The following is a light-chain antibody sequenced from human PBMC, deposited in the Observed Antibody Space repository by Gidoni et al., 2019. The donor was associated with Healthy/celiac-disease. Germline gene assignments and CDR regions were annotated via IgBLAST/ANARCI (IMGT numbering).Light chain of an antibody. CDR2: DAS. V-gene: IGKV1-33*01. CDR3: QQYDNLPIT. J-gene: IGKJ5*01. Sequence: DIQLTQSPSSLSASLGDSFTITCQASQDISNYLNWYQQKPGKAPKLLIYDASNLETGVPSRFSGSGSGTDFTFTISSLQPEDIATYYCQQYDNLPITFGQXTRLEIK. CDR1: QDISNY.